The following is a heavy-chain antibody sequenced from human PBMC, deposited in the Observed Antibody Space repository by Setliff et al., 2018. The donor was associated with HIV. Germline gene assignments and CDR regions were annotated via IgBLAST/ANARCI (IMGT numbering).Heavy chain of an antibody. J-gene: IGHJ3*02. D-gene: IGHD1-26*01. Sequence: SETLSLTCIVSGYSISSGYYWGWIRQPPGKGLEWIWTIYHSGSTYYNPSLKSRVTISVDTSKNQFSLKLTSVTAADTSVYYCARNIEWEPYAFDIWGQGTMVTVSS. CDR3: ARNIEWEPYAFDI. V-gene: IGHV4-38-2*02. CDR1: GYSISSGYY. CDR2: IYHSGST.